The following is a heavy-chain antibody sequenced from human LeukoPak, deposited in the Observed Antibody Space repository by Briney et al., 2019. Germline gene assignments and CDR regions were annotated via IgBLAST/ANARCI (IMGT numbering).Heavy chain of an antibody. J-gene: IGHJ4*02. CDR1: GFTFSSYS. CDR2: ISSSSSYI. V-gene: IGHV3-21*01. Sequence: PGGSLRLSCAASGFTFSSYSMNWVRQAPGKGLEWVSSISSSSSYIYYADSVKGRFTISRDNAKNSLYLQMNSLRAEDTAVYYCARVNDYYDSSGYSYAVDYWGQGTLVTVSS. CDR3: ARVNDYYDSSGYSYAVDY. D-gene: IGHD3-22*01.